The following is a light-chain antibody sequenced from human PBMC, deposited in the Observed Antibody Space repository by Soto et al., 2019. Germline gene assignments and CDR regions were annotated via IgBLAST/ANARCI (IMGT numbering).Light chain of an antibody. CDR3: GTWDSSLSALV. CDR2: DNN. CDR1: SSNIGNNY. J-gene: IGLJ2*01. Sequence: QSVLTQPPSVSAAPGQKVTISCSGSSSNIGNNYVSWYQQLPGTAPKLLIYDNNKRPSGIPDRFSGSKSGTSATLGITGLPTGDEADYYCGTWDSSLSALVFGRGTKLIVL. V-gene: IGLV1-51*01.